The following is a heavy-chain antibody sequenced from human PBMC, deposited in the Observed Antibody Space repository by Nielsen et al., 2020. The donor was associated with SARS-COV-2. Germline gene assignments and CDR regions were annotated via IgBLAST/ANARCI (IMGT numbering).Heavy chain of an antibody. CDR1: GYTFTTYA. Sequence: ASVKVSCKTSGYTFTTYAIHWVRQAPGQRLEWMGWINVGNTNRKYSEKFQGRATITTDISATTAYMELSSLRSEDTALYYCARGSSNSLPGGRLGDWGQGTLVTVSS. CDR2: INVGNTNR. V-gene: IGHV1-3*01. CDR3: ARGSSNSLPGGRLGD. J-gene: IGHJ4*02. D-gene: IGHD6-13*01.